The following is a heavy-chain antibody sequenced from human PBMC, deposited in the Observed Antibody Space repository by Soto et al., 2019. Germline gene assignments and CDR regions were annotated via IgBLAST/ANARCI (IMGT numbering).Heavy chain of an antibody. CDR2: IIPIFGTA. J-gene: IGHJ6*02. CDR3: ARAKRRITIFGVVHYYYGMDV. Sequence: SVKVSCKASGGTFSSYAISWVRQAPGQGLEWMGGIIPIFGTANYAQKFQGRVTITADESTSTAYMELSSLRSEDTAVYYCARAKRRITIFGVVHYYYGMDVWGQATTVTVSS. V-gene: IGHV1-69*13. D-gene: IGHD3-3*01. CDR1: GGTFSSYA.